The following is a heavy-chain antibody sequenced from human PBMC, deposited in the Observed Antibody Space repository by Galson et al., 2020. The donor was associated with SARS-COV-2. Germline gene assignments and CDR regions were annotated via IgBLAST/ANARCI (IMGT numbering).Heavy chain of an antibody. CDR2: INPYNGNT. J-gene: IGHJ4*02. V-gene: IGHV1-18*04. CDR3: AREGAGGYKCY. D-gene: IGHD1-26*01. Sequence: ASVKVSCKASGYSFTTFGISWVRQAPGKGLEWMGWINPYNGNTYHAQKFQDRVTMTTDTSTSTAYMELRSLRSDDTAVYYCAREGAGGYKCYWCQGTLVTVSS. CDR1: GYSFTTFG.